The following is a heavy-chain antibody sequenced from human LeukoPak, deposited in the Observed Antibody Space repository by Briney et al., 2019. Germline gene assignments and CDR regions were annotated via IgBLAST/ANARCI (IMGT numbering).Heavy chain of an antibody. CDR2: IIPIFGTA. Sequence: SVKVSCKASGGTFSSYAISWVRQAPGQGLEWMGGIIPIFGTANCAQKFQGRVTITTDESTSTAYMELSSLRSEDTAVYYCARGGFITMVRGVIIDAFDIWGQGTMVTVSS. CDR1: GGTFSSYA. CDR3: ARGGFITMVRGVIIDAFDI. D-gene: IGHD3-10*01. V-gene: IGHV1-69*05. J-gene: IGHJ3*02.